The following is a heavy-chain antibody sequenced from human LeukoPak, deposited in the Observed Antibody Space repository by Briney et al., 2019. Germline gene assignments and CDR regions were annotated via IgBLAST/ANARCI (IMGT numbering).Heavy chain of an antibody. D-gene: IGHD6-13*01. CDR3: TSDFGYSRD. CDR1: GGSISSSW. J-gene: IGHJ4*02. Sequence: GTLSLTCAVSGGSISSSWWSWVRQPPGKALEWIGEISHSGTTNYNPSLKSRVPISVDKSKNQFSLELSSVTAADTGVNYCTSDFGYSRDWGQGTLVTVSS. V-gene: IGHV4-4*02. CDR2: ISHSGTT.